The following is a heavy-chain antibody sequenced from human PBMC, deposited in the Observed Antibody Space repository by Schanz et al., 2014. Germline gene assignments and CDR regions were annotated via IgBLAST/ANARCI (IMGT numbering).Heavy chain of an antibody. CDR2: VYYSGST. CDR3: ARSSPSRQKIDY. V-gene: IGHV4-59*08. CDR1: GGSMSNYY. Sequence: QVQLQESGPGLVKPSETLSLTCTVSGGSMSNYYWNWIRQPPGKGLEWIGYVYYSGSTDYNPSLKSRAPITLDTPNTLSPLTLSLVTAADTAVYYCARSSPSRQKIDYWGQGALVTVSS. J-gene: IGHJ4*02.